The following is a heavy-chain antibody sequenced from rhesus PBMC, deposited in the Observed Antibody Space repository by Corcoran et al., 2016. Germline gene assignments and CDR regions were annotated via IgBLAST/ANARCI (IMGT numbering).Heavy chain of an antibody. CDR1: GYSISSGYG. Sequence: QVQLQESGPGLVKPSETLSLTCAVSGYSISSGYGCSWIRQPPGQGLEWIGYIGGSSGSTNYNPSLKSRVTISIDTSKKQFSLKLSSVTAADTAVYYCARKPFNYGSNYVDHWGQGVLVTVSS. V-gene: IGHV4-127*01. CDR3: ARKPFNYGSNYVDH. D-gene: IGHD4-29*01. J-gene: IGHJ4*01. CDR2: IGGSSGST.